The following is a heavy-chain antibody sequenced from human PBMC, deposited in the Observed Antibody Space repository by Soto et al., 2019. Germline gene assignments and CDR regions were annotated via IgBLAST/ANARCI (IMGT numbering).Heavy chain of an antibody. Sequence: QVQLVQSGGEVKKPGASVKVSCKASGYTFTTYGITWVRQGPGQGLEWMGWISAYNGNTNYAQKVQGRVTMTTATSTSTAYMELRSLRSDDTAVYYCARAVDYYDSSGYYTHEYFQHWGQGTLVTVSS. CDR1: GYTFTTYG. J-gene: IGHJ1*01. D-gene: IGHD3-22*01. CDR3: ARAVDYYDSSGYYTHEYFQH. CDR2: ISAYNGNT. V-gene: IGHV1-18*01.